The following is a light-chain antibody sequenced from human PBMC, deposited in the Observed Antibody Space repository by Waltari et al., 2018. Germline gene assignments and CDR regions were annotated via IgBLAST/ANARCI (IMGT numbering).Light chain of an antibody. CDR2: EVS. Sequence: QSALTQPASVSGSPGQSITISCPGPSSDVGGYHYVSWYQQHPGKAPKLMIYEVSNRPSGVSNRFSGSKSGNTASLTISGLQAEDEADYYCSSYTSSSTNWVFGGGTKLTVL. CDR1: SSDVGGYHY. CDR3: SSYTSSSTNWV. V-gene: IGLV2-14*01. J-gene: IGLJ3*02.